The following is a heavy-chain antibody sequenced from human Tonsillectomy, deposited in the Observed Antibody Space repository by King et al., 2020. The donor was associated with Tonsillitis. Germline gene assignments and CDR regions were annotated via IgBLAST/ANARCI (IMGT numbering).Heavy chain of an antibody. J-gene: IGHJ4*02. V-gene: IGHV1-2*02. D-gene: IGHD4-11*01. CDR2: INPNRGGT. CDR1: GYTFTFIAYY. CDR3: ARDPDYSNYVDY. Sequence: VQLVESGAEVKKPGASVRVSCKASGYTFTFIAYYMHWVRQAPGQGLEWMGWINPNRGGTNYEQKFQGRVTMTRDTSISTAYMELSRLTSDDTAVYYCARDPDYSNYVDYWGQGTLVAVSS.